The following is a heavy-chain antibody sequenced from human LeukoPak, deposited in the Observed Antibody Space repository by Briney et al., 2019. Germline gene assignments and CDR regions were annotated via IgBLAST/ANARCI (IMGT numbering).Heavy chain of an antibody. Sequence: PSETLSLTCTVSGGSISSSGYYWGWIRQPPWKGLEWIASIYYSGSTYYNPSLKSRVTISVDTSKNQLSLKLSSLTAADTAVYYCARHEYSGGYYGLSWFDPWGQGTLVTVSS. CDR2: IYYSGST. V-gene: IGHV4-39*01. J-gene: IGHJ5*02. CDR1: GGSISSSGYY. D-gene: IGHD1-26*01. CDR3: ARHEYSGGYYGLSWFDP.